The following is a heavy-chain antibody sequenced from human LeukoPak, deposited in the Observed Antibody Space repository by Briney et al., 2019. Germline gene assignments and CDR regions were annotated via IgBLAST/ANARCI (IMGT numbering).Heavy chain of an antibody. CDR3: ATTKRWDTAMVI. V-gene: IGHV3-30*04. D-gene: IGHD5-18*01. CDR2: ISYDGSNK. J-gene: IGHJ4*02. CDR1: GFTFSSYA. Sequence: GGSLRLSCAASGFTFSSYAMHWVRQAPGKGLEWVAVISYDGSNKYYADSVKGRFTISRDNSKNTLYLQMNSLRSEDTAVYYCATTKRWDTAMVIWGQGTLVTVSS.